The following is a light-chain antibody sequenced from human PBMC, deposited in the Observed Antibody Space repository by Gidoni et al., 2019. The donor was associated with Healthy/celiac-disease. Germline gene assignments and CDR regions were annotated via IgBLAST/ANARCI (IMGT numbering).Light chain of an antibody. CDR1: QSISSY. J-gene: IGKJ5*01. Sequence: DIQMTQSPSSLSASVGDRVTITCRASQSISSYLNWYQQKPGKAPKLLIYAASSLQSGVPSRFSGSGSGADFTLTISRLQPEDFATYYCQRSYRTPFTFGRGTRLEIK. CDR3: QRSYRTPFT. V-gene: IGKV1-39*01. CDR2: AAS.